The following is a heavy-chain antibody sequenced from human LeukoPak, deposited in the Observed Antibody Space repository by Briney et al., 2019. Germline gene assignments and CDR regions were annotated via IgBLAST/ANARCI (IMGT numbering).Heavy chain of an antibody. Sequence: PSETLSLTCSVSGGSISDYFWGWIRQPPGKGLEWIGHVHYLGNPTCSPSLKSRVSILVDTSKNQFSLELSSVTAADTAVYYCARRFRTGGDLHHDAYDVWGQGTVVTVSS. CDR2: VHYLGNP. J-gene: IGHJ3*01. D-gene: IGHD2-21*01. CDR3: ARRFRTGGDLHHDAYDV. V-gene: IGHV4-59*12. CDR1: GGSISDYF.